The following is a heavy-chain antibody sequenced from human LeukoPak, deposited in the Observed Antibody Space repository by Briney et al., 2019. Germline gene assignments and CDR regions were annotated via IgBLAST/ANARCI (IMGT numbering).Heavy chain of an antibody. Sequence: GGSLRLSCAASGFTFSSYWMSWVRQAPGKGLEWVANIKQDGSEKYYVDSVKGRFTISGDNAKNSLYLQMNSLRAEDTAVYYCARIPKGSGWTFDYWGQGTLVTVSS. V-gene: IGHV3-7*05. J-gene: IGHJ4*02. CDR1: GFTFSSYW. D-gene: IGHD6-19*01. CDR3: ARIPKGSGWTFDY. CDR2: IKQDGSEK.